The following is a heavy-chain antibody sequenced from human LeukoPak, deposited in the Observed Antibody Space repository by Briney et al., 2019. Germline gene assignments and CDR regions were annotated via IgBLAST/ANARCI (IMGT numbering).Heavy chain of an antibody. CDR2: IKRDGSGE. CDR3: ASLLGDKTIFDY. CDR1: GLIFGSRW. D-gene: IGHD3-10*01. V-gene: IGHV3-7*01. J-gene: IGHJ4*02. Sequence: GGSLRLSCAASGLIFGSRWMSWVRQARGKALEWVASIKRDGSGEYYLDSVKGRFTISRDNAKNSLYLQMNSLRAEDTAVYYCASLLGDKTIFDYWGQGTLVTVSS.